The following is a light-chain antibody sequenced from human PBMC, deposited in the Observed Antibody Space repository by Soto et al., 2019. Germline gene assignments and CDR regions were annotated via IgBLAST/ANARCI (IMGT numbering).Light chain of an antibody. J-gene: IGKJ2*01. CDR3: QQDGESSYA. V-gene: IGKV3-20*01. Sequence: EIVLTQSPGTLSLSPGETATLSCRASQSVTKRFLTWYQQKPGQGPRLLIYGASSRATGIPDRFSGGGSGTDFTLTINRLEPEYVAVYYCQQDGESSYAFGQGTKLQIK. CDR2: GAS. CDR1: QSVTKRF.